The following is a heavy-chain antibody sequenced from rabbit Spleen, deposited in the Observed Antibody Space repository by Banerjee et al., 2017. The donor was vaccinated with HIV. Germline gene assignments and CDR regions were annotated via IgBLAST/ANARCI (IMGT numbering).Heavy chain of an antibody. Sequence: QEQLVESGGGLVQPEGSLTLTCKASGFDFSSNAMCWVRQAPGKGPEWIACIYTGSSGSTYYASWAKGRFTISKTSSTTVTLQMTSLTVADTATYFCARDLPEIVGWNFGFWGPGTLVTVS. V-gene: IGHV1S45*01. CDR1: GFDFSSNA. D-gene: IGHD1-1*01. CDR3: ARDLPEIVGWNFGF. CDR2: IYTGSSGST. J-gene: IGHJ3*01.